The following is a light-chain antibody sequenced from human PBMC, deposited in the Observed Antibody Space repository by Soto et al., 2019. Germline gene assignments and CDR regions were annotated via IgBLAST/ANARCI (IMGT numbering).Light chain of an antibody. CDR1: QDISNY. CDR3: QQYDTLRT. V-gene: IGKV1-33*01. J-gene: IGKJ2*02. CDR2: DAS. Sequence: DIQMTQSPSSLSASVGDRVTITCQASQDISNYLNWYQQKPGKAPKLLIYDASSLETGVPSRFSGSGSGTDFTFTISSLQPEDIATYYCQQYDTLRTFGQGTKLEIK.